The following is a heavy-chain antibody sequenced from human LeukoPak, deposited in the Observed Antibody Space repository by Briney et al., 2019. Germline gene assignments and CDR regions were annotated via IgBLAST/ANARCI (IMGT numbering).Heavy chain of an antibody. CDR1: GGSISSYY. V-gene: IGHV4-4*07. CDR3: ARSEYCSKTSCIFDP. Sequence: SETLSLTCTVSGGSISSYYWSWIRQPAGKGLEWIGRIYTSGSTNYNPSLKSRVTISVDKSKNQFSLKLSSVTAADTAVYYCARSEYCSKTSCIFDPWGQGTLVTVSS. CDR2: IYTSGST. D-gene: IGHD2-2*01. J-gene: IGHJ5*02.